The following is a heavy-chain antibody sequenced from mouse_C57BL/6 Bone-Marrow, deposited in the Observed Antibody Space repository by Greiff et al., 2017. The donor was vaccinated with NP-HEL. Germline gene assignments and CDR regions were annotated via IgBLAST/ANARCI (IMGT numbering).Heavy chain of an antibody. CDR3: AGFYDYHYYAMDY. CDR2: INPNNGGT. Sequence: EVQLQQSGPELVKPGASVKISCKASGYTFTDYYMNWVKQSHGKSLEWIGDINPNNGGTSYNQKFKGKATLTVDKSSSTAYMELRSLTSEDSAVYYCAGFYDYHYYAMDYWGQGTSVTVSS. J-gene: IGHJ4*01. CDR1: GYTFTDYY. V-gene: IGHV1-26*01. D-gene: IGHD2-4*01.